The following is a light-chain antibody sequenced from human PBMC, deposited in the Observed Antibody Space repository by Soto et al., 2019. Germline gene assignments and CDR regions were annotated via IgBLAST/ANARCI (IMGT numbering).Light chain of an antibody. J-gene: IGKJ4*01. Sequence: EIVLTQSPATLSLSPGERATLSCRASQTFGWYLAWYQQKPGQAPRLLIYDASKRATGIPDRFSGSGSGTDFTLTISSLEPEDFAVYYCQQRSSWRPAFTFGGGTKVEIK. CDR1: QTFGWY. CDR3: QQRSSWRPAFT. V-gene: IGKV3-11*01. CDR2: DAS.